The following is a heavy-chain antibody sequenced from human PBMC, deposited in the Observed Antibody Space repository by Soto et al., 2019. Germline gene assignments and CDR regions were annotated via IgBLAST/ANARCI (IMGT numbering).Heavy chain of an antibody. D-gene: IGHD2-15*01. V-gene: IGHV3-23*01. Sequence: EVQVLESGGGLVQPGGSLRLSCEGYGFTVSSHAMTWIRQAPGKGPEWVSTITADGGTYYADSVKGRFAMSRDTSESTLYLHMNSLGAEDTAAYYCATHVSCSGGSCQYDAFAIRGQGTMVTVSS. CDR3: ATHVSCSGGSCQYDAFAI. CDR2: ITADGGT. J-gene: IGHJ3*02. CDR1: GFTVSSHA.